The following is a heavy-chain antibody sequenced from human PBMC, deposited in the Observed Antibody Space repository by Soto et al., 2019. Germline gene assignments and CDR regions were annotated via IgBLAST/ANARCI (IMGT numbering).Heavy chain of an antibody. D-gene: IGHD4-17*01. CDR3: ARDLTGDTYFDY. J-gene: IGHJ4*02. CDR1: GFTFSSYG. CDR2: IWYDGSNK. Sequence: PGGSLRLSYAASGFTFSSYGMHWVRQAPGKGLEWVAVIWYDGSNKYYADSVKGRFTISRDNSKNTLYLQMNSLRAEDTAVYYCARDLTGDTYFDYWGQGTLVTVSS. V-gene: IGHV3-33*01.